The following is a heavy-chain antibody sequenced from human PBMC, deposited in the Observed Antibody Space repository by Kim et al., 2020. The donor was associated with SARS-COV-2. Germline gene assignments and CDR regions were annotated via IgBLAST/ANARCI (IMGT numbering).Heavy chain of an antibody. D-gene: IGHD6-19*01. J-gene: IGHJ4*02. CDR2: INAGNCNT. CDR3: ARDLYIAVAGIDY. V-gene: IGHV1-3*01. CDR1: GYTFTSYA. Sequence: ASVKVSCKASGYTFTSYAMHWVRQAPGQRLEWMGWINAGNCNTKYSQKFQGRVTITRDTSASTAYMELSSLRSEDTAVYYCARDLYIAVAGIDYWGQGTLVTISS.